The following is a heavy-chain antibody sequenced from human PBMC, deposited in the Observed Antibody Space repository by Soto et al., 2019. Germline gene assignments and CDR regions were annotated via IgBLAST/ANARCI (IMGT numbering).Heavy chain of an antibody. Sequence: QVQLVESGGGVVQPGRSLRLSCAASGFTFSSYGIHWVRQAPGKGLEWVAVISYDGSNTYYADSVKGRFTISRDNSKNTLYLQMNSLRAEDTAVYYCAKAGRRFLEWLSHVDYWGQGTLVTVSS. CDR3: AKAGRRFLEWLSHVDY. J-gene: IGHJ4*02. CDR1: GFTFSSYG. D-gene: IGHD3-3*01. V-gene: IGHV3-30*18. CDR2: ISYDGSNT.